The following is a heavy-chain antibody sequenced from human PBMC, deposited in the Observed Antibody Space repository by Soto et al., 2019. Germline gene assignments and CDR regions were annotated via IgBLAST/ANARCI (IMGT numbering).Heavy chain of an antibody. Sequence: QVQLQESGPGLVKPSQTLSLTCTVSGGSVSGGVYYWNWIRQHPEKGLEWIGYIYYSGSTYYNPSLXXRXPISADTSKNQFSLKLSSVTVADTAVYYCARSSVAGAGYFQHWGQGTQVIVSS. CDR1: GGSVSGGVYY. V-gene: IGHV4-31*03. D-gene: IGHD6-19*01. CDR3: ARSSVAGAGYFQH. CDR2: IYYSGST. J-gene: IGHJ1*01.